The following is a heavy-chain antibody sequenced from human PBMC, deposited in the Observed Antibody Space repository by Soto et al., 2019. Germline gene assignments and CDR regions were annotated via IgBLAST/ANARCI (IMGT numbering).Heavy chain of an antibody. D-gene: IGHD4-17*01. CDR1: GDSVSSNSAA. V-gene: IGHV6-1*01. J-gene: IGHJ5*02. CDR3: ARDPLIYGDAPYNWFDP. Sequence: QTLSLTCAISGDSVSSNSAAWNWIRQSPSRGLEWLGRTYYRSKWYNDYAVSVKSRITINPDTSKNQFSLQLNSVTPEDTAVYYCARDPLIYGDAPYNWFDPWGQGTLVTVSS. CDR2: TYYRSKWYN.